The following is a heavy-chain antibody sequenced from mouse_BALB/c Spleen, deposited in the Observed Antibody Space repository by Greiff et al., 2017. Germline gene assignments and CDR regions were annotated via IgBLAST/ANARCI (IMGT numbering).Heavy chain of an antibody. V-gene: IGHV5-4*02. Sequence: EVMLVESGGGLVKPGGSLKLSCAASGFTFSDYYMYWVRQTPEKRLEWVATISDGGSYTYYPDSVKGRFTISRDNAKNNLYLQMSSLKSEDTAMYYCASPFRYNIPFADWGQGTLVTVSA. CDR1: GFTFSDYY. CDR3: ASPFRYNIPFAD. D-gene: IGHD2-14*01. J-gene: IGHJ3*01. CDR2: ISDGGSYT.